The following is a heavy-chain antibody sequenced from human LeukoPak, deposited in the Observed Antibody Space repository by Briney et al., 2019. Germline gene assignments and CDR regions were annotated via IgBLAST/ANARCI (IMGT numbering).Heavy chain of an antibody. CDR3: ARDANAGYSVNWFDP. D-gene: IGHD5/OR15-5a*01. V-gene: IGHV3-7*03. CDR1: GFTFSRHW. J-gene: IGHJ5*01. Sequence: GGSLRLSCAASGFTFSRHWMSWVRQAPGKGLEWVSNIKQDGSEKHYVDSVKGRFTISRDNAKNSLYLQMDSLRAEDTAIYYCARDANAGYSVNWFDPWGQGTLVTVSS. CDR2: IKQDGSEK.